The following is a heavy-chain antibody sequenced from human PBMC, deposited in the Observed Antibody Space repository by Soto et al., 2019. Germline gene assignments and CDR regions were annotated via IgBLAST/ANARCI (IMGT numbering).Heavy chain of an antibody. V-gene: IGHV3-23*01. Sequence: GGSLRLSCAASGFTFNNYGMSWVRQAPGKGLEWVSSLSGSGGSTYYADSVKGRFTISRDNSKDTLYLQMNNLRAEDTAIFYCAKYARVRLTTGFDSWGQGTLVTVSS. CDR2: LSGSGGST. CDR3: AKYARVRLTTGFDS. D-gene: IGHD4-17*01. CDR1: GFTFNNYG. J-gene: IGHJ4*02.